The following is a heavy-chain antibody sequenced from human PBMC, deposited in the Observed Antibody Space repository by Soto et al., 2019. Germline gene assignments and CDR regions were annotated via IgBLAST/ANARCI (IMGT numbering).Heavy chain of an antibody. D-gene: IGHD5-12*01. CDR3: ARGRGYSGDDHYYYFDMDV. CDR2: SIPIFGTA. Sequence: VASVKVSCKASGGTFNNYPITWVRQAPGEGLEWMGDSIPIFGTANYAQKFQGRVTISVDESTSTAYMELSSLRSEDTAVYYCARGRGYSGDDHYYYFDMDVWGQGTTVTVSS. J-gene: IGHJ6*02. CDR1: GGTFNNYP. V-gene: IGHV1-69*13.